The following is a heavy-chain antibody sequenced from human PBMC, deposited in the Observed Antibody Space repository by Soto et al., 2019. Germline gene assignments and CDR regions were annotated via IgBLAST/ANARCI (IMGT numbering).Heavy chain of an antibody. J-gene: IGHJ4*02. Sequence: GGSLRLSCAASGFTFSSYGMHWVRQAPGKGLEWVAVISYDGSSKYYADSVKGRFTISRDNSKNTLYLQMNSLRAEDTAVYYCATGYSSGWYVYWGQGTLVTVSS. CDR2: ISYDGSSK. D-gene: IGHD6-19*01. CDR3: ATGYSSGWYVY. V-gene: IGHV3-30*03. CDR1: GFTFSSYG.